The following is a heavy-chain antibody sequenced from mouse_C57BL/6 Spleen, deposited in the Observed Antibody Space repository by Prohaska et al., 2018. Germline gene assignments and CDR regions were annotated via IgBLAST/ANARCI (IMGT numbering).Heavy chain of an antibody. J-gene: IGHJ1*03. CDR3: AGAMVTTYWYFDV. CDR2: IDPEDGET. V-gene: IGHV14-2*01. D-gene: IGHD2-2*01. CDR1: GFNIKDYY. Sequence: EVQLQQSGAELVKPGASVKLSCTASGFNIKDYYMPWVKQRTEQGLEWIGRIDPEDGETKYAPKFQGKATITADTSANTAYLQLSSLTSEDTAVYYCAGAMVTTYWYFDVWGTGTTVTVSS.